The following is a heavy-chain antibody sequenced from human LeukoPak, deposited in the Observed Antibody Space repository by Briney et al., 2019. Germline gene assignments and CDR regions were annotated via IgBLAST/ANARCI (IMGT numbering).Heavy chain of an antibody. D-gene: IGHD2-2*01. CDR2: IKQDGSEK. V-gene: IGHV3-7*01. Sequence: GGSLRLSCAASGFTFSSYWMSWVRQAPGKGLEWVANIKQDGSEKYYVDSVKGRFTISRDNAKNSLYLQMNSLRAEDTAVYYCARYCSSTSCYSLYAPFDYWGQGTLVTVSS. CDR3: ARYCSSTSCYSLYAPFDY. CDR1: GFTFSSYW. J-gene: IGHJ4*02.